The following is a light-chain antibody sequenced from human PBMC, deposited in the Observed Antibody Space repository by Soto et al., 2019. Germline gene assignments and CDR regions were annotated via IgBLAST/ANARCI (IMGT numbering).Light chain of an antibody. CDR2: KAS. CDR1: QSISSW. CDR3: QQYNSYSMYT. Sequence: DLQMTQSPSTLSASVGDRVTITCRASQSISSWLAWYQQKPGKAPKLLIYKASSLESGVPSRFSGSGSGTEFTLTISSLQTDDFANYYCQQYNSYSMYTFGQGTRLDIK. J-gene: IGKJ5*01. V-gene: IGKV1-5*03.